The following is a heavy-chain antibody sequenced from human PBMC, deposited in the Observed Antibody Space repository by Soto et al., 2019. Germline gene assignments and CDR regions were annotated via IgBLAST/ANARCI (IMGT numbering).Heavy chain of an antibody. Sequence: PSETLSLTCAVYGGSFSGYYWSWIRQPPGKGLEWIGEINHSGSTNYNPSLKSRVTISVDTSKNQFSLKLSSVTAADTAVYYCARAKVVPAAISRRSGRYYGMDVWGQGTTVTVSS. V-gene: IGHV4-34*01. CDR2: INHSGST. CDR3: ARAKVVPAAISRRSGRYYGMDV. CDR1: GGSFSGYY. D-gene: IGHD2-2*01. J-gene: IGHJ6*02.